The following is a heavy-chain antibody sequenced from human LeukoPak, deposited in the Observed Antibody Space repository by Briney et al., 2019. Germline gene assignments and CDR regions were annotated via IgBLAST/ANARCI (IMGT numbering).Heavy chain of an antibody. Sequence: GGSLRLSCAASGFTFSSYGMHWVRQAPGKGLEWVAVIWYDGSNKYYADSVKGRFTISRDNSKNTLYLQMNSLRAEDTAVYYCARDIWSIVVVPAVENWFDPWGQGTLVTVSS. D-gene: IGHD2-2*01. CDR3: ARDIWSIVVVPAVENWFDP. CDR1: GFTFSSYG. J-gene: IGHJ5*02. CDR2: IWYDGSNK. V-gene: IGHV3-33*01.